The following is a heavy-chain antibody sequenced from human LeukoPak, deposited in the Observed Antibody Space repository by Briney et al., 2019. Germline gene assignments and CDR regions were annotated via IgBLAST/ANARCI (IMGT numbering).Heavy chain of an antibody. Sequence: GRSLRLSCAASGFTFSSYAMSWVRQAPGKGLEWVSAISGSGGSTYYADSVKGRFTISRDNSKNTLYLQMNSLRAEDTAVYYCATITFGGVIVISHFDYWGQGTLVTVSS. D-gene: IGHD3-16*02. CDR3: ATITFGGVIVISHFDY. V-gene: IGHV3-23*01. J-gene: IGHJ4*02. CDR2: ISGSGGST. CDR1: GFTFSSYA.